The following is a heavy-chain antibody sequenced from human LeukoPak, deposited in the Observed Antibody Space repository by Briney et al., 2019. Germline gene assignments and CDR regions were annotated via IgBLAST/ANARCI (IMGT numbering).Heavy chain of an antibody. Sequence: SETLSLTCTVSGGSISNGDFYWDWIRQPPGKELEWIGNIHYSGKTYYISSLKGRITMYVDTSKNQFSLKLTSVGVADTAVYYCARHPEARNWFDPWGQGALVTVSS. CDR2: IHYSGKT. J-gene: IGHJ5*02. CDR1: GGSISNGDFY. V-gene: IGHV4-39*01. D-gene: IGHD1-14*01. CDR3: ARHPEARNWFDP.